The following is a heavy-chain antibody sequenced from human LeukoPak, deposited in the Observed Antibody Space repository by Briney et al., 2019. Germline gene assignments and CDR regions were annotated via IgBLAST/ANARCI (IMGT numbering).Heavy chain of an antibody. CDR1: GGSISSSSYY. V-gene: IGHV4-39*07. D-gene: IGHD1-26*01. J-gene: IGHJ4*02. Sequence: SETLSLTCTVSGGSISSSSYYWGWIRQPPGKGLEWIGSIYYSGSTYYNPSLKSRVTISVETSKNQFSLKPSSVTAADTAVYYCARDGRFPPEVLPHYFDYWGQGTLVTVSS. CDR2: IYYSGST. CDR3: ARDGRFPPEVLPHYFDY.